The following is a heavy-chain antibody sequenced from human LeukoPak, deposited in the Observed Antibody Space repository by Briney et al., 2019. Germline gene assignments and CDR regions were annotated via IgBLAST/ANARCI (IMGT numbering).Heavy chain of an antibody. CDR1: GYSFTSYW. CDR3: ARHTGLRFLEWLHDAFDI. Sequence: GESLKISCKGSGYSFTSYWVGWVRQMPGKGLEWMGIIYPGDSDTRYSPSFQGQVTISADKSISTAYLQWSSLKASDTAMYYCARHTGLRFLEWLHDAFDIWGQGTMVTVSS. CDR2: IYPGDSDT. D-gene: IGHD3-3*01. V-gene: IGHV5-51*01. J-gene: IGHJ3*02.